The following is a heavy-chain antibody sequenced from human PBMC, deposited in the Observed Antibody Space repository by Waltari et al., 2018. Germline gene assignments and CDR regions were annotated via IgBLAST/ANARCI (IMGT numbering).Heavy chain of an antibody. CDR1: GFPFSSYS. J-gene: IGHJ2*01. D-gene: IGHD2-2*01. Sequence: EVQLVESGGGLVKPGGSLRLPCAASGFPFSSYSIHWVRQAPGKGLELVSSISSSSSYIYYADSVKGRFTISRDNAKNSLYLQMNSLRAEDTAVYYCARDPAGGNWYFDLWGRGTLVTVSS. V-gene: IGHV3-21*01. CDR2: ISSSSSYI. CDR3: ARDPAGGNWYFDL.